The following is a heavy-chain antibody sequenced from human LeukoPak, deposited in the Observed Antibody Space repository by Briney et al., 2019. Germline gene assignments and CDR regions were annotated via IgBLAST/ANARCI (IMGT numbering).Heavy chain of an antibody. CDR2: INPNSGGT. CDR1: GYTFTGYY. D-gene: IGHD6-19*01. Sequence: ASVKVSCKASGYTFTGYYMHWVRQAPGQGLEWMGWINPNSGGTNYAQKFQGRVTMTRDTSISTAYMELSRLRSDDTAVYYCARGSIVWLVRLDAFDIWGQGTMVTVSS. V-gene: IGHV1-2*02. CDR3: ARGSIVWLVRLDAFDI. J-gene: IGHJ3*02.